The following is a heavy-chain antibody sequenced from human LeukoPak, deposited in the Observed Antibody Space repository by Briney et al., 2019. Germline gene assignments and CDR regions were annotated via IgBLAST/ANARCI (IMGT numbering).Heavy chain of an antibody. CDR3: AKFEGHPWGTCRLDY. D-gene: IGHD3-16*01. J-gene: IGHJ4*02. CDR1: GFTFSNFA. V-gene: IGHV3-23*01. Sequence: GGSLRLPCAASGFTFSNFAMSWVRQAPGKGLEWVSAISGGADGPYYADSVKGRFTISRDNSKNTLYLQMNSLRAEDTAVYYCAKFEGHPWGTCRLDYWGQGTLVTVSS. CDR2: ISGGADGP.